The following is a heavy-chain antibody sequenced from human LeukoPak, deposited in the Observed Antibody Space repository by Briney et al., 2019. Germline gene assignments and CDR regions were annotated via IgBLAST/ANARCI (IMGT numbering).Heavy chain of an antibody. CDR1: GHSFTEFA. CDR3: ARVTAGKFEN. CDR2: INTANGNA. D-gene: IGHD3-10*01. V-gene: IGHV1-3*04. Sequence: ASVKVSCKASGHSFTEFAIHWVRQAPGQRPEWMGWINTANGNARYSQKFQGRVTITRDTPASTAYMELSSLRSEDTALYYCARVTAGKFENWGQGTLVTVST. J-gene: IGHJ4*02.